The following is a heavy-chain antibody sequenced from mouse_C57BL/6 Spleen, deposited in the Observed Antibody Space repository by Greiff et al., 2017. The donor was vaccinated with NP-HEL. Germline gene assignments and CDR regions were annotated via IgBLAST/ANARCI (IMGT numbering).Heavy chain of an antibody. CDR2: IYPGSGNT. D-gene: IGHD1-3*01. CDR3: ARSEWDGAMDY. J-gene: IGHJ4*01. V-gene: IGHV1-66*01. Sequence: VQLQQSGPELVKPGASVKISCKASGYSFTSYYIHWVKQRPGQGLEWIGWIYPGSGNTKYNEKFKGKATLTADTSSSTAYMQLSSLTSEDSAVYDCARSEWDGAMDYWGQGTSVTVSS. CDR1: GYSFTSYY.